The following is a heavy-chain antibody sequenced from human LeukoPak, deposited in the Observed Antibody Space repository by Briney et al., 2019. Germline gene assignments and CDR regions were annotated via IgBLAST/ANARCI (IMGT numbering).Heavy chain of an antibody. Sequence: GASVKVSRKASGYTFTSYGISWVRQAPGQGLEWMGWISAYNGNTNYAQKLQGRVTMTTDTSTSTAYMELRSLRSDDTAVYYCARGGYYYDSSGYSDYWGQGTLVTVSS. CDR1: GYTFTSYG. CDR3: ARGGYYYDSSGYSDY. CDR2: ISAYNGNT. V-gene: IGHV1-18*01. J-gene: IGHJ4*02. D-gene: IGHD3-22*01.